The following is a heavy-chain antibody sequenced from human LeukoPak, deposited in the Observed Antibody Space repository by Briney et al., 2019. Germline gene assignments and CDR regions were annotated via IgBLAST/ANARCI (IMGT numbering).Heavy chain of an antibody. Sequence: PGGSLRLSCAASGFTFSSYAMSWVRQAPGKGLEWVSAMSGGGGNTYYADSVKGRFTISRDYSKNTLYLQMNSLRAEDTAIYYCAKDVSKSTSWFFSADWGQGTLVTVSS. CDR3: AKDVSKSTSWFFSAD. J-gene: IGHJ4*02. V-gene: IGHV3-23*01. CDR2: MSGGGGNT. D-gene: IGHD2/OR15-2a*01. CDR1: GFTFSSYA.